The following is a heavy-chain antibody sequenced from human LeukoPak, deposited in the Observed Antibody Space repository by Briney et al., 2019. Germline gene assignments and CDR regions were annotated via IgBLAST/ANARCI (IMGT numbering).Heavy chain of an antibody. CDR2: IIPILGIA. D-gene: IGHD3-10*01. V-gene: IGHV1-69*04. J-gene: IGHJ3*02. CDR1: GGTFSSYT. Sequence: SVKVSCKASGGTFSSYTISWVRQAPGQGLEWMGRIIPILGIANYAQKFQGRVTITADKSTSTAYMELSSLRPEDTAVYYCARDEGGEQPFAFDIWGQGTMVTVSS. CDR3: ARDEGGEQPFAFDI.